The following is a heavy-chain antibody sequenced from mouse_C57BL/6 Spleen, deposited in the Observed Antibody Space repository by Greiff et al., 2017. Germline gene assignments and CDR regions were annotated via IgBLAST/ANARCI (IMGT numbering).Heavy chain of an antibody. J-gene: IGHJ4*01. Sequence: QVQLQQSGAELARPGASVKLSCKASGYTFTSYGISWVKQRTGQGLEWIGEIYPRSGNTYYNEKFKGKATLTADKSSSTAYMELRSLTSEDSAVYFCAREYYGSSYHYYAMDYWGQGTSVTVSS. V-gene: IGHV1-81*01. D-gene: IGHD1-1*01. CDR3: AREYYGSSYHYYAMDY. CDR1: GYTFTSYG. CDR2: IYPRSGNT.